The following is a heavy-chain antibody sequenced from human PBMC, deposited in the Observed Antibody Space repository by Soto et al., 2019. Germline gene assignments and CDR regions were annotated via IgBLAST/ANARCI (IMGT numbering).Heavy chain of an antibody. D-gene: IGHD2-15*01. J-gene: IGHJ5*02. CDR1: GGSLSSSSYY. CDR3: ATGSGGSSNWFDP. Sequence: PSETLSLTCTVSGGSLSSSSYYWGWIRQPPGKGLEWIGSIYYSGSTYYNPSLKSRVTISVDTSKNQFSLKLSSVTAADTAVYYCATGSGGSSNWFDPWGQGTLVTVSS. V-gene: IGHV4-39*01. CDR2: IYYSGST.